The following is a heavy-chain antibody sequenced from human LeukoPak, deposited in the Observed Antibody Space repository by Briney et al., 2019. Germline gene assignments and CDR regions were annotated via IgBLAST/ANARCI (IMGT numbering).Heavy chain of an antibody. J-gene: IGHJ5*02. V-gene: IGHV4-59*01. CDR2: IYYSGST. Sequence: PSETLSLTCTVSGGSIGSYYWSWIRQPPGKGLEWIGYIYYSGSTNYNPSLKSRVTISIDMSKNQFSLKLYSVTTADTAVYYCARDLRQQLVNNWFDPWGQGTLVTVSS. D-gene: IGHD6-13*01. CDR3: ARDLRQQLVNNWFDP. CDR1: GGSIGSYY.